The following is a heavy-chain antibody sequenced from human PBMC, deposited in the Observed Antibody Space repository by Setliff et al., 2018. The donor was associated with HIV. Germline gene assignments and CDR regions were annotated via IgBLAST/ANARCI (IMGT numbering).Heavy chain of an antibody. V-gene: IGHV1-24*01. Sequence: ASVKVSCKVSGYTLTEISRHWVRQAPGKGLEWMGSFEPKDGKTRYAQKFQGRVTMTEDTSTDTAYMELSSLRSEDTAVYYYVTGSAARPFDYWGQGTLVTVSS. D-gene: IGHD6-6*01. CDR2: FEPKDGKT. J-gene: IGHJ4*02. CDR3: VTGSAARPFDY. CDR1: GYTLTEIS.